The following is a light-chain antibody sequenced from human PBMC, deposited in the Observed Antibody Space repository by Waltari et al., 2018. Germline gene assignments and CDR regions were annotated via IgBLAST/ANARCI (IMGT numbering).Light chain of an antibody. Sequence: EVVLTQSPGTLSLSPGARATLSCRASQSVSSSYLAWYQQKLGQAPRLLMYGASSRATGIPDRFSGSGSGTDFTLTISRLEPEDFAVYYCQQYGSSSWTFGQGTKVEIK. V-gene: IGKV3-20*01. CDR3: QQYGSSSWT. J-gene: IGKJ1*01. CDR1: QSVSSSY. CDR2: GAS.